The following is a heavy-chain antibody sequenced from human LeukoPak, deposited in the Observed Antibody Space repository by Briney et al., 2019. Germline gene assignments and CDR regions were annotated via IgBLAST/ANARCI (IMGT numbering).Heavy chain of an antibody. V-gene: IGHV3-23*01. D-gene: IGHD3-9*01. J-gene: IGHJ4*02. Sequence: GGSLRLSCAAPGFTFSNYAMSWVRQAPGEGLEWVSAITGGGGSIYYADSVKGRFTISRDTSKNTLYLQMNSLRAEDTAVYYCAKDRFYDILTGYADYWGQGTLVTVSS. CDR2: ITGGGGSI. CDR3: AKDRFYDILTGYADY. CDR1: GFTFSNYA.